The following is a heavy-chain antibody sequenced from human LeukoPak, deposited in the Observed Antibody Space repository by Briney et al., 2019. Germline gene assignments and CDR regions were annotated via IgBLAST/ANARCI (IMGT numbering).Heavy chain of an antibody. J-gene: IGHJ4*02. V-gene: IGHV4-39*01. CDR2: IYYSGST. D-gene: IGHD6-13*01. CDR3: ARRGGSSSWYVSYYFDY. Sequence: SETLSLTCTVSGGSISSSSYYWGWIRQPPGKGLEWIGSIYYSGSTYYNPPLKSRVTISVDTSKNQFSLKLSSVTAADTAVYYCARRGGSSSWYVSYYFDYWGQGTLVTVSS. CDR1: GGSISSSSYY.